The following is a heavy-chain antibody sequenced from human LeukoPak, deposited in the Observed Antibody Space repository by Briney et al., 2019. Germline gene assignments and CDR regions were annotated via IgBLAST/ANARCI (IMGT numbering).Heavy chain of an antibody. CDR2: INSDGSST. CDR3: AREWYDYGGDSGGY. Sequence: GGSLRLSCAASGFTFSSYWMHWVRQAPGKGLVWVSRINSDGSSTSYADSVKGRFTISRDNTKSTLYLQMNSLRVEDTAVYYCAREWYDYGGDSGGYWGQGTLVTVSS. J-gene: IGHJ4*02. V-gene: IGHV3-74*01. D-gene: IGHD4-23*01. CDR1: GFTFSSYW.